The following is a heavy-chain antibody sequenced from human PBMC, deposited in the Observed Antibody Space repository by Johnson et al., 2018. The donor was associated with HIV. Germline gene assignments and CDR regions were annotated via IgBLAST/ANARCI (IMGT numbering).Heavy chain of an antibody. J-gene: IGHJ3*02. CDR3: AKDRRELPSPFDI. CDR2: IWYDGSNK. V-gene: IGHV3-33*03. Sequence: QVQVVESGGGVVQVGRSLRLSCEASGFTFSRYGMHWVRQAPGKGLEWVAVIWYDGSNKNYTESVKGRFSISRDNSKNTLYLQMNSLRAEDTATYYCAKDRRELPSPFDIWGQGTMVTVSS. CDR1: GFTFSRYG. D-gene: IGHD1-7*01.